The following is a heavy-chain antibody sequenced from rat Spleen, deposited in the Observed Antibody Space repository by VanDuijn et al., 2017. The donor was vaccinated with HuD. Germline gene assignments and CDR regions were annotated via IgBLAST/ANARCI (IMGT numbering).Heavy chain of an antibody. D-gene: IGHD1-11*01. CDR2: MRFNGDT. J-gene: IGHJ3*01. CDR1: GFSLTSYN. Sequence: QVQLKESGPGLVQPSQTLSLACTVSGFSLTSYNVHWVRQPPGKGLEWMGRMRFNGDTSYNSVLNSRLSISRDTFKNQVFLRVNSLQTDDTAIYFCTRTYGGYTSHWFAYWGQGTLVTVSS. CDR3: TRTYGGYTSHWFAY. V-gene: IGHV2-63*01.